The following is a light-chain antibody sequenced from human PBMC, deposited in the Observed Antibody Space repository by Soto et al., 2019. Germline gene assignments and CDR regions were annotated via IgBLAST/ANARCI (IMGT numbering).Light chain of an antibody. CDR3: ATWDDRLNNVI. J-gene: IGLJ2*01. CDR2: SND. V-gene: IGLV1-44*01. CDR1: SSNIGSNT. Sequence: QSVLTQSPSASGSSGQKVSISCSGSSSNIGSNTVNWYQRVPGTAPKLLIYSNDQRPSAVPGRFSGSKSGTSASLTISGLQSEDEAAYYCATWDDRLNNVIFGGGTKLTVL.